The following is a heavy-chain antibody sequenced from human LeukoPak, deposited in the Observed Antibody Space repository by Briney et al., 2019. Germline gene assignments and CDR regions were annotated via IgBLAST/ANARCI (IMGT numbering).Heavy chain of an antibody. CDR3: AKVPSNYYDSSGDAFDI. D-gene: IGHD3-22*01. Sequence: GGSLRLSCSAFGFTFGDYAFHWVRQAPGKGLEWLAFIRYDGSDSYYADSVKGRFTISRDNSKNTLYLQMNSLRAEDTAVYYCAKVPSNYYDSSGDAFDIWGQGTMVTVSS. CDR2: IRYDGSDS. V-gene: IGHV3-30*02. CDR1: GFTFGDYA. J-gene: IGHJ3*02.